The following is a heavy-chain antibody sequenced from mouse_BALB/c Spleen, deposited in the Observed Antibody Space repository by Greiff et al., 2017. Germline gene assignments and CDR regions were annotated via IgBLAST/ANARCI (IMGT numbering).Heavy chain of an antibody. V-gene: IGHV14-3*02. CDR3: ASYYGSRYYSAMGY. D-gene: IGHD1-1*01. CDR1: GFNIKDTY. J-gene: IGHJ4*01. Sequence: VQLQQSGVELVKPGASVKLSCTASGFNIKDTYMHWVKQRPEQGLEWIGRIDPANGNTKYDPKFQGKATITADTSSNTAYLQLSSLTSEDTAVYYCASYYGSRYYSAMGYWGQRTSVTVSS. CDR2: IDPANGNT.